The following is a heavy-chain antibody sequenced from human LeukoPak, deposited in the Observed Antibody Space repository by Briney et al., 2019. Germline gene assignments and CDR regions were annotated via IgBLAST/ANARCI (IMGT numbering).Heavy chain of an antibody. Sequence: SETLSLTCTVSGGSISSYYWSWIRQPAGKGLEWIGRIYTSGSTNYNPSLKSRVTMSVDTSKNQFSLKLSSVTAADTAVYYCASASRSGALDAFDIWGQGTMVTVSS. CDR3: ASASRSGALDAFDI. CDR1: GGSISSYY. J-gene: IGHJ3*02. V-gene: IGHV4-4*07. D-gene: IGHD3-3*01. CDR2: IYTSGST.